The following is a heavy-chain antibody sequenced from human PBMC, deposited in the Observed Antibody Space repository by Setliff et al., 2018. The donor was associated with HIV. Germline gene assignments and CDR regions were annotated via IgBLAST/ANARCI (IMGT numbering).Heavy chain of an antibody. D-gene: IGHD3-10*01. CDR1: GYTFTDAF. Sequence: ASVKVSCKASGYTFTDAFINWVRQAPGKGLEHMGRISPGNGKALYFEKFQGRVTMTADVSKVTAYLDVRDLRSEDTAMYFCAAGPFSRGPYHWVPDWGQGTLVTVSS. CDR2: ISPGNGKA. CDR3: AAGPFSRGPYHWVPD. J-gene: IGHJ4*02. V-gene: IGHV1-69-2*01.